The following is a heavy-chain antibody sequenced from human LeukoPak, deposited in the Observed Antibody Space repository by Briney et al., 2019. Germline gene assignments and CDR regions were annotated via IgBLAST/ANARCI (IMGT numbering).Heavy chain of an antibody. V-gene: IGHV4-34*01. CDR3: ARERGLLDY. CDR2: INHSGST. CDR1: GGPFSGYY. D-gene: IGHD5-24*01. Sequence: SETLSLTCAVYGGPFSGYYWSWIRQPPGKGLEWIGEINHSGSTNYNPSLKSRVTISVDTSKNQFSLKLSSVTAADTAVYYCARERGLLDYWGQGTLVTVSS. J-gene: IGHJ4*02.